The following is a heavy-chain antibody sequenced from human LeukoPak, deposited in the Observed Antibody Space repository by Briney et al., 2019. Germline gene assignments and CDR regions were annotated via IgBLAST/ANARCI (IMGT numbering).Heavy chain of an antibody. Sequence: ASVKVSCKASGYTFTSYYMPWVRQAPGQGLEWMGIINPSGGSTSYAQKFQGRVTMTRDTSTSTVYMELSSLRSEDTAVYYCARDLNGYYYYDYWGQGTLVTASS. V-gene: IGHV1-46*01. CDR1: GYTFTSYY. J-gene: IGHJ4*02. CDR2: INPSGGST. CDR3: ARDLNGYYYYDY. D-gene: IGHD3-22*01.